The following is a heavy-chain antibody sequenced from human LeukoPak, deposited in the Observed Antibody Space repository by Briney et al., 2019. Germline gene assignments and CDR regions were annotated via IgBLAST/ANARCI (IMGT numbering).Heavy chain of an antibody. Sequence: PGGSLRLSCAASGFTVSSNYMSWVRQAPGKGLEWVSVIYSGGSTSYADSVKGRFTISRDSSKNTLYLQMSSLRAEDTAVYYCARVVTAIPHFDYWGQGTLVTVSS. V-gene: IGHV3-53*01. D-gene: IGHD2-21*02. CDR1: GFTVSSNY. CDR3: ARVVTAIPHFDY. CDR2: IYSGGST. J-gene: IGHJ4*02.